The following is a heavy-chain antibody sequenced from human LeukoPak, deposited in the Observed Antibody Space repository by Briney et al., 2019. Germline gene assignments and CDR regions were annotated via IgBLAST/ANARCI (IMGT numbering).Heavy chain of an antibody. Sequence: GASVKVSCKASGYTFTSYGISWVRQAPGQGLEWMGWISAYNGNTNYAQKHQGRDTMNTDTSTSSAYMGLRSLRSDDTAVYYCASDRTSLFDYWGQGTLVTVSS. J-gene: IGHJ4*02. CDR2: ISAYNGNT. V-gene: IGHV1-18*04. CDR3: ASDRTSLFDY. CDR1: GYTFTSYG.